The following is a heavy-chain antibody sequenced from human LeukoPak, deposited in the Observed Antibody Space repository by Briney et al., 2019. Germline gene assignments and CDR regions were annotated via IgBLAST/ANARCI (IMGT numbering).Heavy chain of an antibody. CDR1: GFTFSTFA. Sequence: TGGSLRLSCEASGFTFSTFAMIWVRQPPGKGLEWVSVIYSGGSTYYADSVKGRFTISRDNSKNTLYLQMNSLRAEDTAVYYCAKGSSGSYYSPFDYWGQGTLVTVSS. CDR3: AKGSSGSYYSPFDY. J-gene: IGHJ4*02. CDR2: IYSGGST. D-gene: IGHD1-26*01. V-gene: IGHV3-66*01.